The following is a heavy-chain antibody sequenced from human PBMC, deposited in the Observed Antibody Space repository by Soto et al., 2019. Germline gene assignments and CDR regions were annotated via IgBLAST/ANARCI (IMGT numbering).Heavy chain of an antibody. CDR1: GFSLSSTRMA. V-gene: IGHV2-5*02. CDR2: IYWDDDK. CDR3: AHIVVAGLGYYFDY. D-gene: IGHD6-19*01. Sequence: QITLKESGPTLVKPTQTLTLTCTFSGFSLSSTRMAVGWIRQPPGKALEWLALIYWDDDKRYSPFLKSRLTITKDTTKNQVVLTMSNTAPADTARYYCAHIVVAGLGYYFDYWGQGTLVTVSS. J-gene: IGHJ4*02.